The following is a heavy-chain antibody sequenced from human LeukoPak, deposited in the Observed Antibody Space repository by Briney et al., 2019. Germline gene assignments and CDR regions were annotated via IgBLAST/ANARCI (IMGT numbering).Heavy chain of an antibody. J-gene: IGHJ4*02. Sequence: SVKVSCKASGGTFSSYAISWVRQAPGQGLEWMGGIIPIFGTANYAQKFQGRVTITTDESTSTAYMELSSLRSEDTAVYYCARSYCSSTSCFTLEFAYWGQGTLVTVSS. D-gene: IGHD2-2*02. CDR3: ARSYCSSTSCFTLEFAY. CDR2: IIPIFGTA. CDR1: GGTFSSYA. V-gene: IGHV1-69*05.